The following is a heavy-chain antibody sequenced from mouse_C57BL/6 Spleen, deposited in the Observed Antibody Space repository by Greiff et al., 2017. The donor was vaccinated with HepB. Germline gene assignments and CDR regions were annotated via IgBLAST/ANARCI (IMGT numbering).Heavy chain of an antibody. CDR2: INPSTGGT. Sequence: DVKLQESGPELVKPGASVKISCKASGYSFTGYYMNWVKQSPEKSLEWIGEINPSTGGTTYNQKFKAKATLTVDKSSSTAYMQLKSLTSEDSAVYYCARTGYYDYDGRNVFDYWGQGTTLTVSS. CDR1: GYSFTGYY. V-gene: IGHV1-42*01. D-gene: IGHD2-4*01. J-gene: IGHJ2*01. CDR3: ARTGYYDYDGRNVFDY.